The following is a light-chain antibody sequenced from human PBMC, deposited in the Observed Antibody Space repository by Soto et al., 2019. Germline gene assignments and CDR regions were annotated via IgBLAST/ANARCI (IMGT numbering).Light chain of an antibody. V-gene: IGKV1-33*01. CDR2: DAS. CDR3: QQYTVWPFT. CDR1: QDISKF. Sequence: DIQMTQSPSSLSASVGDRVSFTCQASQDISKFLNWYQHKPGQAPSLLIYDASKSQFGVPSRFSGSGSGTEFTLTISSLQSEDFALYYCQQYTVWPFTFGGGTRVEIK. J-gene: IGKJ4*01.